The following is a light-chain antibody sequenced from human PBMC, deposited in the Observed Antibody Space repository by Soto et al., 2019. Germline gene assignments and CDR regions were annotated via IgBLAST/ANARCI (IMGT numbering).Light chain of an antibody. V-gene: IGKV3-15*01. Sequence: DIVLPKSPGPLSLSPVERSTLYCMASQSVSSSYLAWYQQKPGQAPRLIIYDASIRATGIPARFSGSASGTEFTLTISSLQSEEFAVDYGQKYNNWPRTCGQGNKGDIK. CDR2: DAS. CDR3: QKYNNWPRT. CDR1: QSVSSSY. J-gene: IGKJ1*01.